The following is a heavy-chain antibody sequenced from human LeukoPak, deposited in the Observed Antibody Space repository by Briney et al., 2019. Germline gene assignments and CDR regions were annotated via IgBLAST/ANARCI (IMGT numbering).Heavy chain of an antibody. CDR3: ARHRGAHSDYGNWFDP. D-gene: IGHD4-17*01. Sequence: SETLSLTCSVSGGSISSFFWSWIRQPPGKALEWIGYVHDSGTTNYKTSLKSRVTMSLDTSKNHFSLKLRSVTAADTAVYYCARHRGAHSDYGNWFDPWGQGTLVIVSS. CDR1: GGSISSFF. J-gene: IGHJ5*02. V-gene: IGHV4-59*08. CDR2: VHDSGTT.